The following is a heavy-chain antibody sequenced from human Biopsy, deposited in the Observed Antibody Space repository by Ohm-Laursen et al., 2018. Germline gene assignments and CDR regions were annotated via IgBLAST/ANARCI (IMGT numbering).Heavy chain of an antibody. CDR3: ARVLLPAAAVHYGMDV. Sequence: GSLRLSCAASGVTLSGYKMNWVRQAPGKGLEWVSSISSSSNFIYYGDSVKGRFTISRDNAKNSLYLQMNSLRAGDTAVYYCARVLLPAAAVHYGMDVWGQGTTVTVSS. J-gene: IGHJ6*02. V-gene: IGHV3-21*01. D-gene: IGHD2-2*01. CDR2: ISSSSNFI. CDR1: GVTLSGYK.